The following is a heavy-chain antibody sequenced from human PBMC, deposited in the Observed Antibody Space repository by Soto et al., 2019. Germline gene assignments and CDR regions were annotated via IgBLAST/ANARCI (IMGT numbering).Heavy chain of an antibody. CDR3: AGIPGIAAAGTTTGWVDV. J-gene: IGHJ6*04. D-gene: IGHD6-13*01. Sequence: EVQLVESGGGLVQPGRSLRLSCAASGFTFDDYAMHWVRQAPGKGLEWVSGISWNSGSIGYADSVKGRFTISRDNAKNSLYLQMNSLRAEDTALYYCAGIPGIAAAGTTTGWVDVWGKGTTVTVSS. V-gene: IGHV3-9*01. CDR1: GFTFDDYA. CDR2: ISWNSGSI.